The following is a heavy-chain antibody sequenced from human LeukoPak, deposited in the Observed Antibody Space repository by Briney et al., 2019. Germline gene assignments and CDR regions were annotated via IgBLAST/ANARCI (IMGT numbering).Heavy chain of an antibody. CDR2: INSDGSST. V-gene: IGHV3-74*01. D-gene: IGHD1-1*01. CDR1: GFTFSSYW. Sequence: PGGSLRLSCAASGFTFSSYWMHWVRQAPRKGLVWVSRINSDGSSTSYADSVKGRFTISTGNAKNTLYLQMNSLRAEDTAVYYCARGPFQNWNDFLYWGQGTLVTVSS. CDR3: ARGPFQNWNDFLY. J-gene: IGHJ4*02.